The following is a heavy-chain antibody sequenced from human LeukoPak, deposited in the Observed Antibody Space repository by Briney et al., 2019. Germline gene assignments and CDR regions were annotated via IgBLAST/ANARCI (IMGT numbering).Heavy chain of an antibody. D-gene: IGHD6-13*01. CDR2: IWYDGSNK. V-gene: IGHV3-33*01. Sequence: PGGSLRLSCAASGFTFSNYGMHWVRQAPGKGLKWVAVIWYDGSNKYYADSVKGRFTLSRDNSKNTLFLQMNSLRPEDTAVYFCARDLTQLALFDYWGQGTLVTVSS. CDR1: GFTFSNYG. CDR3: ARDLTQLALFDY. J-gene: IGHJ4*02.